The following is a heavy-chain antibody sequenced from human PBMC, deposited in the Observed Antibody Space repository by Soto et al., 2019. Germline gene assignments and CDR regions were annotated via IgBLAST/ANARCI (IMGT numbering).Heavy chain of an antibody. CDR2: IYYSGST. CDR3: ARGSGYYDCSISPDY. J-gene: IGHJ4*02. Sequence: PSETLSLTCTVSGGSVSSGSYYWSWIRQPPGKGLEWIGYIYYSGSTNYNPSLKSRVTISVDTSKNQFSLKLSSVTAADTAVYYCARGSGYYDCSISPDYCGQRTLVTASS. D-gene: IGHD3-22*01. V-gene: IGHV4-61*01. CDR1: GGSVSSGSYY.